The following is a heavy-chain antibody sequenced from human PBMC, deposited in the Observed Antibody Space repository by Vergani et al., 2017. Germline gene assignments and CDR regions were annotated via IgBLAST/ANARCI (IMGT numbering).Heavy chain of an antibody. CDR2: ISAYNGNT. V-gene: IGHV1-18*04. D-gene: IGHD2-2*01. CDR1: GYTFTSYG. J-gene: IGHJ2*01. CDR3: ARAPSIEVPAPDWYFDL. Sequence: QVELVQSGAEVKKPGASVKVSCKASGYTFTSYGISWVRQAPGQGLEWMGWISAYNGNTNYAQKLQGRVTMTTDKSTSTAYMELSSLRSEDTAVYYCARAPSIEVPAPDWYFDLWGRGTLVTVSS.